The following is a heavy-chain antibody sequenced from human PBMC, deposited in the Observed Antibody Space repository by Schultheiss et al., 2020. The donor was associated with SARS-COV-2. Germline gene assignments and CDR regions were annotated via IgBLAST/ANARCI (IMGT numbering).Heavy chain of an antibody. CDR1: GGSISSSSYY. D-gene: IGHD3-16*01. CDR2: IYYSGST. J-gene: IGHJ1*01. Sequence: SETLSLTCTVSGGSISSSSYYWGWIRQPPGKGLEWIGYIYYSGSTNYNPSLKSRVTISVDTSKNQFSLKLSSVTAADTAVYYCAREFGGSFQHWGRGTLVTVSS. CDR3: AREFGGSFQH. V-gene: IGHV4-61*05.